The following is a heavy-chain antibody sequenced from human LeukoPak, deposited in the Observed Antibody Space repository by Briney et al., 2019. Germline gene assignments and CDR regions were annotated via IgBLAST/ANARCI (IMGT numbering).Heavy chain of an antibody. CDR1: GGSISSYY. V-gene: IGHV4-59*01. Sequence: SVTLSLTCTVSGGSISSYYWTWIRQPPGQGLEWIGYVYYIGSTNYNPSLKSRVTISVDTSKNQFSLKRSSVTAADTAMCYCARRQVQPERLYYWGQGTLVTVSS. CDR3: ARRQVQPERLYY. D-gene: IGHD6-13*01. J-gene: IGHJ4*02. CDR2: VYYIGST.